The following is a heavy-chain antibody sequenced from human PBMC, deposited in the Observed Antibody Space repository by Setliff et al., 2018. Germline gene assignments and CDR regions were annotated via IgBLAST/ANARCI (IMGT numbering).Heavy chain of an antibody. CDR2: IDPKSGRT. D-gene: IGHD3-16*01. V-gene: IGHV1-2*02. Sequence: ASVKVSCKTSGYPFVGYFIYWMRQTPGQGLEWVGWIDPKSGRTKYTVKFQGRVTMTRDTSSSTIYMEVNSLTSDDTAVYFCAKQGDLAFDYWGQGTQVTVSS. J-gene: IGHJ4*02. CDR3: AKQGDLAFDY. CDR1: GYPFVGYF.